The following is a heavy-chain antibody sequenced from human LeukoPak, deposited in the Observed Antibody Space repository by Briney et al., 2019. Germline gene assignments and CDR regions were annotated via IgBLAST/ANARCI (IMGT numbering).Heavy chain of an antibody. CDR2: IWYDGSNK. Sequence: GGSLRLSCAASGFTFSSYGMHWVPQAPGKGLEWVAVIWYDGSNKYYADSVKGRFTISRDNSKNTLYLQMNSLRAEDTAVYYCARDHSSSWSNLDYWGQGTLVTVSS. V-gene: IGHV3-33*01. CDR1: GFTFSSYG. CDR3: ARDHSSSWSNLDY. J-gene: IGHJ4*02. D-gene: IGHD6-13*01.